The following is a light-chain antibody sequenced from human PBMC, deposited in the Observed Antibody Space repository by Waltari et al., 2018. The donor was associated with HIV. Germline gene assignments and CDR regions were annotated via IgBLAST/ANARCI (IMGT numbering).Light chain of an antibody. Sequence: EVMITQSPATLSVSPGERATLSFRARPRVCSRVAWYKQIPGQAPRLLIFGADTRASGVPARFTGSGSETEFTLTISSLQSEDFAVYFCQQYDDWPWTFGQGTKVEIK. CDR3: QQYDDWPWT. CDR2: GAD. CDR1: PRVCSR. V-gene: IGKV3-15*01. J-gene: IGKJ1*01.